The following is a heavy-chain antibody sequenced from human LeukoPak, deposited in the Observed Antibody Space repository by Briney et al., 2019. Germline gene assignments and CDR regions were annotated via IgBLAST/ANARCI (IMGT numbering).Heavy chain of an antibody. D-gene: IGHD3-22*01. CDR2: IIPIFGTA. CDR1: GGTFSSYA. J-gene: IGHJ3*01. V-gene: IGHV1-69*05. CDR3: ARGLLGYYYDSSGYSAAFDV. Sequence: SVKVSCKASGGTFSSYAIIWVRQAPGQGLEWMGGIIPIFGTANYAQKFQGRVTITTDESTSTAYMELCSLISEDTAVYYCARGLLGYYYDSSGYSAAFDVWGQGTMVTVSS.